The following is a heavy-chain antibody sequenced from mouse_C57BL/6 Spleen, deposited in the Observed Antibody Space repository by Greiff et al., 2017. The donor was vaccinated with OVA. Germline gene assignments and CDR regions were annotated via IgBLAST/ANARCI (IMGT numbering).Heavy chain of an antibody. Sequence: DVKLVESGPGLVKPSQSLSLTCSVTGYSITSGYYWNWIRQFPGNKLEWMGYISYDGSNNYNPSLKNRISITRDTSKNQFFLKLNSVTTEDTATYYCAFSTVEPKDYAMDYWGQGTSVTVSS. CDR3: AFSTVEPKDYAMDY. D-gene: IGHD1-1*01. CDR2: ISYDGSN. J-gene: IGHJ4*01. V-gene: IGHV3-6*01. CDR1: GYSITSGYY.